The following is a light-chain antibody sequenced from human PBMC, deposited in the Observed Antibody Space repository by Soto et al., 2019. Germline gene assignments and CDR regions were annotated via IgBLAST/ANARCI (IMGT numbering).Light chain of an antibody. Sequence: DLQMTQSPSSLSASVGDRVTITCQASQDISNYLNWYQQKPGKAPKLLIYDASNLETGVPSRFSGSGSGTDFTFTISSLQPEDIATYYCQQHDNLPPLFTFGPGTKVDIK. V-gene: IGKV1-33*01. CDR1: QDISNY. CDR3: QQHDNLPPLFT. CDR2: DAS. J-gene: IGKJ3*01.